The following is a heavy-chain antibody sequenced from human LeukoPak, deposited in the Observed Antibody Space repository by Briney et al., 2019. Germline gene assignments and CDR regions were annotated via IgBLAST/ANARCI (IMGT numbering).Heavy chain of an antibody. CDR3: ATSLIRAGRGPNFDY. V-gene: IGHV1-24*01. CDR2: FDPEDGET. CDR1: GYTLTELS. Sequence: GASVKVSCRVSGYTLTELSMHWVRQAPGKGLEWMGGFDPEDGETIYAQKFQGRVTMTEDTSTDTAYMELSSLRSEDTAVYYCATSLIRAGRGPNFDYWGQGTLVTVSS. D-gene: IGHD6-19*01. J-gene: IGHJ4*02.